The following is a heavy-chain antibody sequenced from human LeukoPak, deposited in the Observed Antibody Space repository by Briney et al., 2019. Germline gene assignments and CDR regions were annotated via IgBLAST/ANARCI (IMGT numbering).Heavy chain of an antibody. CDR1: GYTVTSYY. D-gene: IGHD5-24*01. CDR2: LNPSGGSS. J-gene: IGHJ6*02. Sequence: VASVKVSCKASGYTVTSYYMHWVRQAPGQGLEWMAILNPSGGSSNYAQKFQGRATLTRATSTGTVYTELSSLRSEDTAVYYCASVYKHGMDVWGQGTTVIVSS. CDR3: ASVYKHGMDV. V-gene: IGHV1-46*01.